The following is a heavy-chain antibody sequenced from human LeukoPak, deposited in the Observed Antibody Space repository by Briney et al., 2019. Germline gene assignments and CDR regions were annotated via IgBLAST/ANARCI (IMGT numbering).Heavy chain of an antibody. CDR2: ISGSGGST. CDR3: AKKKDGVTTFVDY. J-gene: IGHJ4*02. Sequence: GGSLRLSCAASGFTFSSYAMSWVRQAPGKGLEWDSTISGSGGSTYYADSVKGRFTISRDNSKNTLYLQMNSLRAEDTAVHYCAKKKDGVTTFVDYWGQGTLVTVSS. V-gene: IGHV3-23*01. D-gene: IGHD3-16*01. CDR1: GFTFSSYA.